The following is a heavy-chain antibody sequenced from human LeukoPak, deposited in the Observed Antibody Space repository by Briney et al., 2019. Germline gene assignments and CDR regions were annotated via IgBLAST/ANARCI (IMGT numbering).Heavy chain of an antibody. CDR3: ARGREVSTGYYYYYGMNV. CDR2: IYSGGAT. CDR1: GFNVSGNY. Sequence: GGSLRLSCEASGFNVSGNYMSWVRQAPGKGLERVSVIYSGGATYNADSVKGRFTISRDNSKNTLYLQMNSLRAEDTAVYYCARGREVSTGYYYYYGMNVWGQGTTVTVSS. V-gene: IGHV3-53*01. J-gene: IGHJ6*02. D-gene: IGHD1-1*01.